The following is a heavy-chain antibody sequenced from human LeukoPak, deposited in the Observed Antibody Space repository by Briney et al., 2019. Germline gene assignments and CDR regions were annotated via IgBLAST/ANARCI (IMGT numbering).Heavy chain of an antibody. CDR3: AIGDSLGELSSPFEY. J-gene: IGHJ4*02. D-gene: IGHD3-16*02. CDR2: VSYDGSNK. Sequence: PGGSLRLSCAASGFTFSNYAMHWVRQAPDKGLEWVAVVSYDGSNKYYADSVKGRFTVSRDNSKNTLYLQMNSLRAEDTAVYYCAIGDSLGELSSPFEYWGQGTLVTVSS. V-gene: IGHV3-30*04. CDR1: GFTFSNYA.